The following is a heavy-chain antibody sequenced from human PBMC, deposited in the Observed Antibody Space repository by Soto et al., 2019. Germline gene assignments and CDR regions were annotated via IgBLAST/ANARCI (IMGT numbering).Heavy chain of an antibody. Sequence: EVQLLESGGGLVQPGGSLRLSCAASGFTFSSYAMSWVRQAPGKGLEWVSAISGSGGSTYYADSVKGRFTISRDNSKNTLYLQMTSLRAEDTAVYYCAKDNYFLYGYGMDVWGQGTTVTVSS. CDR3: AKDNYFLYGYGMDV. J-gene: IGHJ6*02. CDR2: ISGSGGST. D-gene: IGHD3-16*01. V-gene: IGHV3-23*01. CDR1: GFTFSSYA.